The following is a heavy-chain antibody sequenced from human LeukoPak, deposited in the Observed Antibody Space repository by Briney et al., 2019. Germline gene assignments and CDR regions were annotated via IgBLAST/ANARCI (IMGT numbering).Heavy chain of an antibody. CDR3: AKMVREFYTISYYFDY. V-gene: IGHV3-23*01. CDR1: GFTFSDDA. CDR2: ISGCGTSP. Sequence: GGSLRLSCAASGFTFSDDAMSWVREAPGKGLEWGSVISGCGTSPYYAASVKGWFTISRDNSQNTLSLQMTSLRADDTAVYYCAKMVREFYTISYYFDYSGQGTLVTVSS. D-gene: IGHD2-8*01. J-gene: IGHJ4*02.